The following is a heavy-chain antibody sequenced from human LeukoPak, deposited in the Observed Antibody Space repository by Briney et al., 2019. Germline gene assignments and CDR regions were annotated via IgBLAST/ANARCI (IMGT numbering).Heavy chain of an antibody. J-gene: IGHJ4*02. V-gene: IGHV1-18*01. Sequence: ASVKVSCKASGYTFTSYGISWVRQAPGQGLEWMGRISAYNGNTNYAQKLQGRVTMTTDTSTSTAYMELRSLRSDDTAVYYCARDISEYDFWSGYYSSDGYFDYWGQGTLVTVSS. D-gene: IGHD3-3*01. CDR2: ISAYNGNT. CDR3: ARDISEYDFWSGYYSSDGYFDY. CDR1: GYTFTSYG.